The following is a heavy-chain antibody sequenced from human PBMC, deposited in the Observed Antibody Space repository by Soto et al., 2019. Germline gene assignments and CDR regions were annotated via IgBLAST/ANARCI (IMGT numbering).Heavy chain of an antibody. V-gene: IGHV4-59*01. D-gene: IGHD3-3*01. CDR3: ARGSHSYYDFWSGEYYYYMDV. Sequence: SETLSLTCTVSGGSISSYYWIWIRQPPGKGLEWIGYIYYSGSTNYNPSLKSRVTISVDTSKNQFSLKLSSVTAADTAVYYCARGSHSYYDFWSGEYYYYMDVWGKGTTVTVSS. CDR1: GGSISSYY. J-gene: IGHJ6*03. CDR2: IYYSGST.